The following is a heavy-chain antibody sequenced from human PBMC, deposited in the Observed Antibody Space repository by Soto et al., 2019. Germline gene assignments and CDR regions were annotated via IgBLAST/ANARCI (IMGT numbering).Heavy chain of an antibody. J-gene: IGHJ4*02. CDR1: GFTFSSYG. D-gene: IGHD2-21*02. CDR3: AKDSRIVVVTAPYDY. CDR2: ISYDGSNK. Sequence: QVQLVESGRGVIQSGRSLRLSCAASGFTFSSYGMHWVRQAPGKGLEWVAVISYDGSNKYYADSVKGRFTISRDNSKNTLYLQMNSLRAEDTAVYYCAKDSRIVVVTAPYDYWGQGTLVTVSS. V-gene: IGHV3-30*18.